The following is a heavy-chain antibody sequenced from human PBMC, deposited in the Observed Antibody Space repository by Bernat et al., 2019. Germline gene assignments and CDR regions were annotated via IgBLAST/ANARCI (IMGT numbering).Heavy chain of an antibody. CDR2: MSSGSRTI. CDR3: ARDIWGSGRGY. Sequence: EVQLVDSGGGLLQPGGSLRLPCVVSGFTFTSYSMNWVRQAPGKGLEWVSYMSSGSRTIYYADSVKGRFTISRDNGKISLYLQMNSLRAEETAVYYCARDIWGSGRGYWGQGTLVTVSS. CDR1: GFTFTSYS. V-gene: IGHV3-48*01. D-gene: IGHD3-16*01. J-gene: IGHJ4*02.